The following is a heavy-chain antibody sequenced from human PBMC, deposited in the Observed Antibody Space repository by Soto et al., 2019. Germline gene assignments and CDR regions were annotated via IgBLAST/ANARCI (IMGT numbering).Heavy chain of an antibody. D-gene: IGHD3-22*01. V-gene: IGHV1-69*12. CDR3: ATGGERDYYDHSGWR. Sequence: QVQLVQSGAEVKKPGSSVKVSCKASGGTFSNYALDWVRQAPGQELAWMGGIIPIFGTVRHEQNFQGRVTITADESMATAYMELSSLRYEDTAMYYCATGGERDYYDHSGWRWGQGTLVTVSS. CDR1: GGTFSNYA. CDR2: IIPIFGTV. J-gene: IGHJ1*01.